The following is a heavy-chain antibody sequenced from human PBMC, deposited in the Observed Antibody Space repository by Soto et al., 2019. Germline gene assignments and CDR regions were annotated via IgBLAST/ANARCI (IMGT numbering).Heavy chain of an antibody. CDR2: INPGGGRT. D-gene: IGHD2-21*02. CDR3: ARGPSCGGDCYLFDY. V-gene: IGHV1-46*01. J-gene: IGHJ4*02. Sequence: ASVKVSCKASGYTFTSYYIHWVRQAPGQGLEWVAMINPGGGRTKNAQMFQGRVTLTRDTSTGTVDMELSSLTSADTAVYYCARGPSCGGDCYLFDYWCQGSLLTVFS. CDR1: GYTFTSYY.